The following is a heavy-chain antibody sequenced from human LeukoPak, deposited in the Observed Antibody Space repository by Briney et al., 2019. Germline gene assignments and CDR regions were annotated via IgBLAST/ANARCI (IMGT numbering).Heavy chain of an antibody. J-gene: IGHJ4*02. CDR2: INPNSGGT. D-gene: IGHD1-26*01. CDR3: ARSHLWELLRSSIDY. Sequence: ASVKVSCKASGYTFTGYYMHWVRQAPGQGLEWMGWINPNSGGTNYAQKFQGRVTMTRDTSISTAYMELSRLRSDDTAVYYCARSHLWELLRSSIDYWGQGTLVTVSS. CDR1: GYTFTGYY. V-gene: IGHV1-2*02.